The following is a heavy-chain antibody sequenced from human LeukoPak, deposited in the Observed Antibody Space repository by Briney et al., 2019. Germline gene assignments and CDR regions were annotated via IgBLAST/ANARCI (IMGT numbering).Heavy chain of an antibody. CDR1: GGSISSSSYY. D-gene: IGHD3-10*01. CDR2: IYYSGST. Sequence: SETLSLTCTVSGGSISSSSYYWGWIRQPPGKGLEWIGSIYYSGSTYYNPSLKSRVTISVDTSKNQFSLKLSSVTAADTAVYYCARDGTGWFGELFGWFDPWGQGTLVTVSS. CDR3: ARDGTGWFGELFGWFDP. V-gene: IGHV4-39*07. J-gene: IGHJ5*02.